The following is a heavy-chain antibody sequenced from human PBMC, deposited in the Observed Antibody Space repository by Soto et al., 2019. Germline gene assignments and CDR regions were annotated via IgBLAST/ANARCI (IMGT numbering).Heavy chain of an antibody. J-gene: IGHJ6*02. D-gene: IGHD3-3*01. CDR2: IYYSGST. CDR1: GGSISSGDYY. Sequence: SETLSLTCTVSGGSISSGDYYWSWIRQPPGKGLEWIGYIYYSGSTYYNPSLKSRVTISVDTSKSQFSLKLSSVTAADTAVYYCARDGRVXRFLEWLSTDPPDGMDVWGQGTTVTVSS. V-gene: IGHV4-30-4*01. CDR3: ARDGRVXRFLEWLSTDPPDGMDV.